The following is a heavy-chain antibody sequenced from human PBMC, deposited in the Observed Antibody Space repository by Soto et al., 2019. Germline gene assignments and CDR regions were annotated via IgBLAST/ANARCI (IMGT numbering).Heavy chain of an antibody. CDR1: GGSISSYY. V-gene: IGHV4-59*08. CDR2: IYYSGST. J-gene: IGHJ4*02. Sequence: SETLSLTCTVSGGSISSYYWSWIRQPPGKGLEWIGYIYYSGSTNYNPSLKSRVTISVDTSKNQFSLKLNSMTAADTAVYYCGRNNGGTGNTYLDDWGQGTLVTVSS. D-gene: IGHD3-10*01. CDR3: GRNNGGTGNTYLDD.